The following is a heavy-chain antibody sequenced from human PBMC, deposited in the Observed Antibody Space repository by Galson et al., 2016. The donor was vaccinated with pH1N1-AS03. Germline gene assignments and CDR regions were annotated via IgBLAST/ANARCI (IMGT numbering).Heavy chain of an antibody. CDR2: IRSKAYGGTT. V-gene: IGHV3-49*03. Sequence: SLRLSCAASGFTFGDYAMSWFRRAPGKGLEWVGFIRSKAYGGTTQYAASVKGRFTISRDDSKSIAYLQMNSLKTEDTAVYYCTRVTVYYFDYWGQGTLVTVSS. CDR1: GFTFGDYA. D-gene: IGHD1-20*01. J-gene: IGHJ4*02. CDR3: TRVTVYYFDY.